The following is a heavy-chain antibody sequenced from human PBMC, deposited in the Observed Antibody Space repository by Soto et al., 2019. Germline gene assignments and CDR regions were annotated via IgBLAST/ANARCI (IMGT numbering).Heavy chain of an antibody. J-gene: IGHJ4*02. CDR2: IYRSVST. CDR3: AGVPDY. Sequence: QLQLLESGPGLVKPSQTLSLTCAVSGGSISSDGYSWGWIRQPPGKGLEWIGYIYRSVSTYYNPSLKSRVTISVDRSKNQFSLRLSSVTAADTAGYYCAGVPDYWGQGTLVTVSS. V-gene: IGHV4-30-2*01. CDR1: GGSISSDGYS.